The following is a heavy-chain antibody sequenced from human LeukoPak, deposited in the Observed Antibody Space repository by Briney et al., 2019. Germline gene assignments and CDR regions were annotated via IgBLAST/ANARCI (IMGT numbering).Heavy chain of an antibody. CDR1: GFTFSSYA. CDR3: ASLVDIVVVPAASDY. J-gene: IGHJ4*02. D-gene: IGHD2-2*03. V-gene: IGHV3-21*01. Sequence: GGSLRLSCAASGFTFSSYAMSWVRQAPGKGLEWVSSISSSSSYIYYADSVKGRFTISRDNAKNSLYLQMNSLRAEDTAVYYCASLVDIVVVPAASDYWGQGTLVTVSS. CDR2: ISSSSSYI.